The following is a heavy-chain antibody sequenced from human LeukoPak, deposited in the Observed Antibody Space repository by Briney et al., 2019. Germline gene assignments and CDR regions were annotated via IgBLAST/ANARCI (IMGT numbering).Heavy chain of an antibody. J-gene: IGHJ4*02. V-gene: IGHV3-73*01. D-gene: IGHD1-26*01. Sequence: GGSLRLSCVVSGITFSVSAIHWVRQASGKGLEWVGRIRSKPNNYATAYAASVKGRFTISRDDSKNTAYLQMNSLKTEDSAVYYCTTSGSYYFDYWGQGTLVTVSS. CDR3: TTSGSYYFDY. CDR2: IRSKPNNYAT. CDR1: GITFSVSA.